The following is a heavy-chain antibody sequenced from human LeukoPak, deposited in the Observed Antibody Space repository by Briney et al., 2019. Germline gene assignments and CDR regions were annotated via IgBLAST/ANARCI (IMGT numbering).Heavy chain of an antibody. CDR1: GYTFTGYY. Sequence: GASVKVSCKASGYTFTGYYMHWVRQAPGQGLEWMGWINPNSGGTNYAQKFQGRVTMTRDTSISTAYMELSRLRSDDTAVYYCARTGLRAIQLWFRPRLAHFDYWGQGTLVTVSS. CDR2: INPNSGGT. J-gene: IGHJ4*02. V-gene: IGHV1-2*02. CDR3: ARTGLRAIQLWFRPRLAHFDY. D-gene: IGHD5-18*01.